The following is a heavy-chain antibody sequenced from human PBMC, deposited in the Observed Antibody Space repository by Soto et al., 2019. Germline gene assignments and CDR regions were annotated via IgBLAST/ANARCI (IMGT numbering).Heavy chain of an antibody. CDR1: GDSVSSTSAA. V-gene: IGHV6-1*01. CDR3: ARSNAADRPRVGYYYYMDV. Sequence: QVQLQQSGPGLVKPSQTLSLTCAISGDSVSSTSAAWSWIRQSPSRGLEWLGMTYYRSKWYNDYAVSVRRRITINPDTSKNQFSLQLSAVTPEDTAVYYCARSNAADRPRVGYYYYMDVWGKGTTVTVSS. CDR2: TYYRSKWYN. J-gene: IGHJ6*03. D-gene: IGHD1-1*01.